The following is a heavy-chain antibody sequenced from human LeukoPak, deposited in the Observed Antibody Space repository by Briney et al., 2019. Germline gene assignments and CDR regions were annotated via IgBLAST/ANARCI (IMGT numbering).Heavy chain of an antibody. V-gene: IGHV3-33*01. CDR1: GFTFSSYG. CDR3: ARDGYPDGAGNWFDP. D-gene: IGHD5-12*01. CDR2: IWYDGSNK. Sequence: GGSLRLSCAASGFTFSSYGMHWVRQAPGKGLEWVAVIWYDGSNKYYADSVKGRFTIPRDNSKNTLYLQMNSLRAEDTAVYYCARDGYPDGAGNWFDPWGQGTLVTVSS. J-gene: IGHJ5*02.